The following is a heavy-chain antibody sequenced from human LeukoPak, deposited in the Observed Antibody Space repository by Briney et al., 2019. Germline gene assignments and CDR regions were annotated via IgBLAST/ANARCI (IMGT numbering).Heavy chain of an antibody. CDR2: IYTSGST. CDR1: GGSISSDSYY. V-gene: IGHV4-61*02. J-gene: IGHJ2*01. CDR3: ARAYYYDSSGYYYAWYFDL. Sequence: SQTLSLTCTVSGGSISSDSYYWSWIRQPAGKGLEWIGRIYTSGSTNYNPSLKSRVTISVDTSKNQFSLKLSSVTAADTAVYYCARAYYYDSSGYYYAWYFDLWGRGTLVTVSS. D-gene: IGHD3-22*01.